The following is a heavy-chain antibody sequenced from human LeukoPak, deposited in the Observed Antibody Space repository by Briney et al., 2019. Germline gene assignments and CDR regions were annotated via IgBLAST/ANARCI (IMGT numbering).Heavy chain of an antibody. CDR3: ARAHYDFWTVDAFDI. V-gene: IGHV4-39*07. D-gene: IGHD3-3*01. Sequence: SETLSLTCTVSGGSISSSSYYWGWIRQPPGKGLEWIGSIYYSGSTYYNPSLKSRVTISVDTSKNQFSLKLSSVTAADTAVYYCARAHYDFWTVDAFDIWGQGTMVTVSS. CDR1: GGSISSSSYY. J-gene: IGHJ3*02. CDR2: IYYSGST.